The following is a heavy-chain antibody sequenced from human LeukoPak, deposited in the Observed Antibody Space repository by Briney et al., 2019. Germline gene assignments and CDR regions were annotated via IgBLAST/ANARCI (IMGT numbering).Heavy chain of an antibody. V-gene: IGHV4-4*07. J-gene: IGHJ4*02. CDR1: DVSISSYY. Sequence: SETLSLTCNVSDVSISSYYWSWIRQPAGKGLEWIGRIYTSGSTNYNPSLKSRVTMSVDTSKNQFSLKLSSVTAADTAVYYCAREVHYYDSSGYPALAFDYWGQGTLVTVSS. D-gene: IGHD3-22*01. CDR3: AREVHYYDSSGYPALAFDY. CDR2: IYTSGST.